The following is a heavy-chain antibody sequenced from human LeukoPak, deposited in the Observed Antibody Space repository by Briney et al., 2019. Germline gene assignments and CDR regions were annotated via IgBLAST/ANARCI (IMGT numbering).Heavy chain of an antibody. J-gene: IGHJ4*02. V-gene: IGHV3-23*01. Sequence: GGSLRLSCAASGFTFSSYAMGWVRQAPGKGLEWVSAISGSGGSTYYADSVKGRFTISRDNSKNTLYLQMNSLRAEDTAVYYCANAPRTTPTYYFDYWGQGTLVTVSS. CDR3: ANAPRTTPTYYFDY. CDR1: GFTFSSYA. D-gene: IGHD4-17*01. CDR2: ISGSGGST.